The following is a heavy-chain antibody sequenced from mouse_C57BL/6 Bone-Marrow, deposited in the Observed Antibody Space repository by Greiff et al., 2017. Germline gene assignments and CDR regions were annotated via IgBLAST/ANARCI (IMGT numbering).Heavy chain of an antibody. CDR1: GYTFTNYW. J-gene: IGHJ4*01. Sequence: VQLQQSGAELVRPGTSVKMSCKASGYTFTNYWIGWAKQRPGHGLEWIGDIYPGGGYTNYNEKIKGKATLTADKSSSTAYMQFSSLTSEDSAIYYCARYYSNYLYAMDYWGQGTSVTVSS. CDR2: IYPGGGYT. V-gene: IGHV1-63*01. D-gene: IGHD2-5*01. CDR3: ARYYSNYLYAMDY.